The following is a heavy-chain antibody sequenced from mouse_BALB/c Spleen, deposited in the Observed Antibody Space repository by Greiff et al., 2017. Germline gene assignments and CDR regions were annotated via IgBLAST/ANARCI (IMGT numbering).Heavy chain of an antibody. Sequence: VQLQQSGAELVRPGASVTLSCKASGYTFTDYEMHWVKQTPVHGLEWIGAIDPETGGTAYNQKFKGTATLTADKSSSTAYMELLSLTSEDSAVYYCTGPCAYWGQGTLVTVSA. CDR3: TGPCAY. J-gene: IGHJ3*01. CDR1: GYTFTDYE. V-gene: IGHV1-15*01. CDR2: IDPETGGT.